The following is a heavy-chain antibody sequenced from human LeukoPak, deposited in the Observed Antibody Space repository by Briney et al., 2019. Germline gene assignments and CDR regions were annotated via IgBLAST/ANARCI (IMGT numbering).Heavy chain of an antibody. J-gene: IGHJ6*02. CDR3: ARDCSSTSCYDYYGMDV. V-gene: IGHV1-18*01. Sequence: ASVKVSCKASGYTFSSYGVSWVRQAPGQGLEWMGWISAYNGNTNYAQKFQGRVTMTTDTSTSTAYMELRSLRSDDTAVYYCARDCSSTSCYDYYGMDVWGQGTTVTVSS. D-gene: IGHD2-2*01. CDR2: ISAYNGNT. CDR1: GYTFSSYG.